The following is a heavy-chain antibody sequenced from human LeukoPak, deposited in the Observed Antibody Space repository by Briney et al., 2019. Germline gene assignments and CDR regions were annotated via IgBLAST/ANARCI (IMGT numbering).Heavy chain of an antibody. CDR1: GFTFDDYA. CDR2: ISWNSGSI. J-gene: IGHJ6*02. CDR3: AKDADYYGMDV. Sequence: GGSLRLSCAASGFTFDDYAMHWVRQAPGKGLEWVSDISWNSGSIGYADSVKGRFTISRDNAKNSLYLQMNSLGAEDTALYYCAKDADYYGMDVWGQGTTVTVSS. V-gene: IGHV3-9*01.